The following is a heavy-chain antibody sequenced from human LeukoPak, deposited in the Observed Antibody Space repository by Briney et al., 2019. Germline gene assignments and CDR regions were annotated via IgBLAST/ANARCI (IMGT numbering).Heavy chain of an antibody. D-gene: IGHD3-9*01. CDR1: GFTFSTYS. V-gene: IGHV3-21*01. J-gene: IGHJ6*03. Sequence: GGSLRLSCAASGFTFSTYSMNWVRQAPGEGLEWVSSISSEENVVYYADSVKGRFTISRDNGQNSPYLQMNSLRAEDTAVYYCTRAGLSYYMDVWGKGTTVSVSS. CDR2: ISSEENVV. CDR3: TRAGLSYYMDV.